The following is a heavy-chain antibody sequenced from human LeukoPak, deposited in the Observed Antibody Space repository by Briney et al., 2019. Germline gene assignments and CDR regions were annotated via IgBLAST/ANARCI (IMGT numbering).Heavy chain of an antibody. D-gene: IGHD2-8*01. V-gene: IGHV1-69*05. CDR2: IIPIFGTA. CDR1: GGTFSSYA. Sequence: SVKVSCKASGGTFSSYAISRVRQAPGQGLEWMGGIIPIFGTANYAQKFQGRVTITTDESTSTAYMELSSLRSEDTAVYYCARMVAPPNDAFDIWGQGTMVTVSS. CDR3: ARMVAPPNDAFDI. J-gene: IGHJ3*02.